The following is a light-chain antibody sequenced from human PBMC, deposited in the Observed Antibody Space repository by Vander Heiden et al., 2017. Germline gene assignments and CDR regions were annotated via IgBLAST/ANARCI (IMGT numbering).Light chain of an antibody. CDR2: AAS. J-gene: IGKJ1*01. Sequence: AIQMTQSPSSLSASVGDRVTITCRASQGSRNELCWYQQKPGKAPKRLIFAASSLQSGGPSRSSGSRSGTDYTLTISSLQPEDVATVYCLQDYNNSLTFGQGTKVEIK. CDR3: LQDYNNSLT. CDR1: QGSRNE. V-gene: IGKV1-6*01.